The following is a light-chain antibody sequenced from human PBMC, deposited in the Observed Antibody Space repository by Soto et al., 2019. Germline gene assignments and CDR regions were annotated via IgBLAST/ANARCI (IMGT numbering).Light chain of an antibody. CDR3: QQYGGSPPYT. V-gene: IGKV3-20*01. CDR2: GAS. CDR1: QSVSSSY. Sequence: EIVLTQSPGTLSLSPGERATLSCRASQSVSSSYLAWYQQKPGQAPRLLIYGASSRATGIPDRFSGSGSGTEFTLTISRLEPEDFALYYCQQYGGSPPYTLGQGTKLEIK. J-gene: IGKJ2*01.